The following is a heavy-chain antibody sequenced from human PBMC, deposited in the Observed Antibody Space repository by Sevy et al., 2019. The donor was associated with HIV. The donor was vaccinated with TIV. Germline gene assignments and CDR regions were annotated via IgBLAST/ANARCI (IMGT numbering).Heavy chain of an antibody. J-gene: IGHJ6*03. V-gene: IGHV4-61*02. CDR3: ARAGLGQLWTYYYYYMDV. Sequence: SETLSLTCTVSGGSISSGSYYWSWIRQPAGKGLEWIGRIYTSGSTNYNTSLKSRVTISVDTSKNQFSLKLSSVTAADTAVYYCARAGLGQLWTYYYYYMDVWGKGTTVTVSS. CDR2: IYTSGST. D-gene: IGHD5-18*01. CDR1: GGSISSGSYY.